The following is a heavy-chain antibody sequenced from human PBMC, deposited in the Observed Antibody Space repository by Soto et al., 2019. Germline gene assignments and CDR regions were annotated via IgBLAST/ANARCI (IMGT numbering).Heavy chain of an antibody. CDR3: GRLVGSSYSGMAD. D-gene: IGHD6-19*01. Sequence: PGGSLRLSCAASGFTFSSYGMHWVRQAPGKGLEWVAVIWYDGSNKYYADSVKCRFTISRDNSKNTLYLQMNSLRAEDTAVYYCGRLVGSSYSGMADWGQGTTVTVS. CDR1: GFTFSSYG. CDR2: IWYDGSNK. J-gene: IGHJ6*02. V-gene: IGHV3-33*01.